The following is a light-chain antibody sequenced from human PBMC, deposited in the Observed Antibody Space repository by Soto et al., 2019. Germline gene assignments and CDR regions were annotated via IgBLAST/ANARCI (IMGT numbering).Light chain of an antibody. CDR2: DAS. J-gene: IGKJ2*01. V-gene: IGKV3-20*01. CDR3: QQYDSYPYT. CDR1: QSVSSSY. Sequence: EIVLTQSPGTLSLSPGEKATLSCRASQSVSSSYLAWYQQKPGQAPRLLIYDASTRATATPERFSGGGSGTEFTLTISSLQPGDFATYYCQQYDSYPYTFGQGTKVDIK.